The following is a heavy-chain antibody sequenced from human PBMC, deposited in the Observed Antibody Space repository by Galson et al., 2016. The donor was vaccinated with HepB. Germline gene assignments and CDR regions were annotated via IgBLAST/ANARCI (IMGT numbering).Heavy chain of an antibody. CDR2: IYSGGST. D-gene: IGHD3-3*01. Sequence: SLRLSCAASGFTVSNNYMSWVRQAPGKGLEWVSLIYSGGSTSYADSVKGRFTISRDNAKNSLYLQMNSLRDEDTAVYYCARESISIFGEMIHNWFDPWGQGTLVTVSS. CDR1: GFTVSNNY. CDR3: ARESISIFGEMIHNWFDP. V-gene: IGHV3-53*01. J-gene: IGHJ5*02.